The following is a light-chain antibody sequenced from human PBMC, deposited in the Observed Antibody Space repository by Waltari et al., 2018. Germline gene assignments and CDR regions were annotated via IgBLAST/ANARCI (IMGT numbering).Light chain of an antibody. CDR2: SNN. Sequence: QSVLTQPPQVSATPGQGVTSPCSANTPHIGSNVVNRYQQLPGAAPKLLIYSNNQRPSGVPDRFSGSKSGTSASLAISGLQSDDEADYSCAAWDDSLNGMVFGGGTKLTVL. J-gene: IGLJ2*01. V-gene: IGLV1-44*01. CDR3: AAWDDSLNGMV. CDR1: TPHIGSNV.